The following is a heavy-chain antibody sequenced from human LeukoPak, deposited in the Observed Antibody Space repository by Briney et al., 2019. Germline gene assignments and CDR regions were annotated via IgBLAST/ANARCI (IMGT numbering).Heavy chain of an antibody. CDR2: VSGSGGST. D-gene: IGHD5-12*01. CDR3: AKDLDIVATITGH. V-gene: IGHV3-23*01. CDR1: GFTFSSYA. Sequence: GGSLRLSCAASGFTFSSYAMSWVRQAPGKGLEWVSGVSGSGGSTYYADSVKGRFTISRDNSKNTLYLQMNSLRAEDTAVYYCAKDLDIVATITGHWGQGTLVTVSP. J-gene: IGHJ4*02.